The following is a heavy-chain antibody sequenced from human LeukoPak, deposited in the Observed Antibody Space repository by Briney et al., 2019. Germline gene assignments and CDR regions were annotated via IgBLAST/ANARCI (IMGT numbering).Heavy chain of an antibody. CDR3: AKDMGGYSYGYDY. D-gene: IGHD5-18*01. Sequence: GRSLRLSCAAYGFTFDDYAMHWVRQAPGKGLEWVSGISWNSGSIDYADSVKGRFTISRDNAKNSLYLQMNSLRAEDTALYYCAKDMGGYSYGYDYWGQGTLVTVSS. CDR2: ISWNSGSI. J-gene: IGHJ4*02. V-gene: IGHV3-9*01. CDR1: GFTFDDYA.